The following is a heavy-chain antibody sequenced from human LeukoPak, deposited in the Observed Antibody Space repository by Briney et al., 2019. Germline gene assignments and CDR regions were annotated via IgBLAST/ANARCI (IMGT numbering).Heavy chain of an antibody. CDR1: GFTFSSYW. CDR3: ARVRILTGYYIPAFDY. D-gene: IGHD3-9*01. V-gene: IGHV3-7*03. Sequence: GGSLRLSCAASGFTFSSYWMSWVRQAPGKGLEWVANIKRDGSEKYYVDSVKGRFTISRDNAKNSLYLQMNSLRAEDTAVYYCARVRILTGYYIPAFDYWGQGTLVTVSS. J-gene: IGHJ4*02. CDR2: IKRDGSEK.